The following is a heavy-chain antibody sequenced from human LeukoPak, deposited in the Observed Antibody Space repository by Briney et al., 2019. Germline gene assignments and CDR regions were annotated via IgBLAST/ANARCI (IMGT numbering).Heavy chain of an antibody. CDR3: AEDVFGGSYYPLDY. CDR1: GFTFSSYW. Sequence: RAGGSLRLSCAASGFTFSSYWMSWVRQAPGKGLEWVGNIKQDGSEKYYADSVKGRFTISRDNSKNTLHLQMNSLRAEDTAVYYCAEDVFGGSYYPLDYWGQGTLVTVSS. CDR2: IKQDGSEK. D-gene: IGHD1-26*01. V-gene: IGHV3-7*01. J-gene: IGHJ4*02.